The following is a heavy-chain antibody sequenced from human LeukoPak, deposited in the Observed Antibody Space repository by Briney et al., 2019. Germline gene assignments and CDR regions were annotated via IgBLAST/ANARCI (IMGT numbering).Heavy chain of an antibody. Sequence: GRSLRLSCAASGFTFSSYGMHWCRQAPGKGLEGVAVIWYDGSNKYYADSVKGRFTISRDNSQNPLYLQMNSLRAEHTAVYYCANDRTSRSPAAFDYWGQGTLVPVSS. CDR2: IWYDGSNK. J-gene: IGHJ4*02. CDR1: GFTFSSYG. V-gene: IGHV3-33*06. CDR3: ANDRTSRSPAAFDY. D-gene: IGHD6-13*01.